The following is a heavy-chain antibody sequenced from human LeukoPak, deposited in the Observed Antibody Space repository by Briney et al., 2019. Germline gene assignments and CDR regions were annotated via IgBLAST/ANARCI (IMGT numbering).Heavy chain of an antibody. V-gene: IGHV4-39*07. D-gene: IGHD3-10*01. CDR1: GGSISSSSYY. Sequence: ASETLSLTCTVSGGSISSSSYYWGWIRQPPGKGLEWIGSIYYSGSTYYNPSLKSRVTISVDTSKNQFSLKLSSVTAADTAVYYCAREGVLGNYMDVWGKGPRSPSP. J-gene: IGHJ6*03. CDR2: IYYSGST. CDR3: AREGVLGNYMDV.